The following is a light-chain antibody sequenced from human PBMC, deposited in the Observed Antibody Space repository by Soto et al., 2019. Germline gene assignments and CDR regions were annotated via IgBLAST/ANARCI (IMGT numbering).Light chain of an antibody. J-gene: IGKJ1*01. V-gene: IGKV3-20*01. Sequence: EIVLTQSPGTLSLSPGEKATLSCRASQSVSSSLAWYQQKPGQAPRLLIYGASTRITGIPDRFSGVGSGTEFTITISRLDPDDFAVYYCQHYSDLPRTFGQGTKVDIK. CDR3: QHYSDLPRT. CDR1: QSVSSS. CDR2: GAS.